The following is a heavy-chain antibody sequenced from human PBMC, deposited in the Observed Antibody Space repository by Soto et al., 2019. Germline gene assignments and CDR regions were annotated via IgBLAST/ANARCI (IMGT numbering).Heavy chain of an antibody. J-gene: IGHJ6*02. CDR3: ARDRGGYDRLYYYHGMDV. CDR2: ISSSSGST. D-gene: IGHD5-12*01. V-gene: IGHV3-11*06. CDR1: GFTFSDYY. Sequence: GGSLRLCCAASGFTFSDYYMSWIRQAPGKGLEYISYISSSSGSTNYADSVKGRFTISRDNAKNSLYLQMSSLRAEDTAVYYCARDRGGYDRLYYYHGMDVWGQGTTVTVSS.